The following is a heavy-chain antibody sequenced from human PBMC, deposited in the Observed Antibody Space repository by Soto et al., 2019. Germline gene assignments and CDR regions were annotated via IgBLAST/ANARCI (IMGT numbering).Heavy chain of an antibody. CDR3: ARERAVAGFDY. D-gene: IGHD6-19*01. Sequence: QVQLVQSGAEVKKPGASVKVSCKASGYTFTSYDINWVRQATGQGLEWMGWMNPNTGNTGYAQNFQGRVTMTRNTSITTAYMDLSSLRSEDTAVYYCARERAVAGFDYWGQGTLVTVSS. CDR1: GYTFTSYD. J-gene: IGHJ4*02. CDR2: MNPNTGNT. V-gene: IGHV1-8*01.